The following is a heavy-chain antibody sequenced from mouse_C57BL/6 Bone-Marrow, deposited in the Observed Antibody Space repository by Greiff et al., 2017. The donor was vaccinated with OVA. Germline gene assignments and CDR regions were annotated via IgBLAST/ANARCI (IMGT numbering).Heavy chain of an antibody. V-gene: IGHV1-81*01. CDR3: ARRYGSSYVGFAY. D-gene: IGHD1-1*01. J-gene: IGHJ3*01. Sequence: QVQLQQSGAELARPGASVKLSCKASGYTFTSYGISWVKQRTGQGLEWIGEIYPRSGNTYYNEKFKGKATLTADKSSSTAYMELRSLTSEDSAVYFCARRYGSSYVGFAYWGQGTLVTVSA. CDR1: GYTFTSYG. CDR2: IYPRSGNT.